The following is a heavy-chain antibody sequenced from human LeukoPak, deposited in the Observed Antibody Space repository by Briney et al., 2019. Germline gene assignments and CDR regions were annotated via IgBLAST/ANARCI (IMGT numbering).Heavy chain of an antibody. CDR3: ARMENGVLLWFGEFPWGAFDY. CDR2: IIPIFGTA. V-gene: IGHV1-69*06. J-gene: IGHJ4*02. CDR1: GGTFSSYA. Sequence: GASVKVSCKASGGTFSSYAISWVRQAPGQGLEWMGGIIPIFGTANYAQKFQGRVTITADKSTSTAYMELSSLRSEDTAVYYCARMENGVLLWFGEFPWGAFDYWGQGTLVTVSS. D-gene: IGHD3-10*01.